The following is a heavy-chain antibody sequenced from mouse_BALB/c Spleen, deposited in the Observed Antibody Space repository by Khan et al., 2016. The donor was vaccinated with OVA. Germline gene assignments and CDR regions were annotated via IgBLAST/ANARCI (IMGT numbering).Heavy chain of an antibody. CDR2: ISYSGRT. V-gene: IGHV3-2*02. D-gene: IGHD1-1*01. CDR3: ARGNYYGYAMDY. CDR1: GYSITSNYA. Sequence: EVQLQESGPGLVKPSQSLSLTCTVTGYSITSNYAWNWIRQFPGNKLEWMGYISYSGRTSYIPSLKSRISITRVTSKNQFFLQLNSVTTEDTATYYCARGNYYGYAMDYWGQGTSVTVSS. J-gene: IGHJ4*01.